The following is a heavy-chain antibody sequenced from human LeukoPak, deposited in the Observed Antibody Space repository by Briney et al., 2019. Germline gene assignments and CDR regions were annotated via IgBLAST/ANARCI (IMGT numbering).Heavy chain of an antibody. CDR2: ISAYNGNT. CDR1: GYTFTSYG. J-gene: IGHJ4*02. V-gene: IGHV1-18*01. CDR3: ARKLGYCSGGSCYLCDY. Sequence: ASVKASCKASGYTFTSYGISWVRQAPGQGLEWMGWISAYNGNTNYAQKLQGRVTMTTDTSTSTAYMELRSLRSDDTAVYYCARKLGYCSGGSCYLCDYWGQGTLVTVSS. D-gene: IGHD2-15*01.